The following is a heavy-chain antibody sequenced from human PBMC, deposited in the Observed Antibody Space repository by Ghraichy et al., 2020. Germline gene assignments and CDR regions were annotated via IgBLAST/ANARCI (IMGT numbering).Heavy chain of an antibody. V-gene: IGHV4-39*01. CDR3: ARRHDEQKYYYGSGSSNWFDP. Sequence: SQTLSLTCTVSGGSISSSSYYWGWIRQPPGKGLEWIGSIYYSGSTYYNPSLKSRVTISVDTSKNQFSLKLSSVTAADTAVYYCARRHDEQKYYYGSGSSNWFDPWGQGTLVTLSS. CDR2: IYYSGST. CDR1: GGSISSSSYY. D-gene: IGHD3-10*01. J-gene: IGHJ5*02.